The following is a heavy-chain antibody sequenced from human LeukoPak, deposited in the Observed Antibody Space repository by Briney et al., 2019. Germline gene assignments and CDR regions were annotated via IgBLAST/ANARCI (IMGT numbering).Heavy chain of an antibody. CDR1: GGSISCYY. CDR3: ARGYSSTSGRPDY. CDR2: IYYSGST. D-gene: IGHD6-19*01. J-gene: IGHJ4*02. Sequence: SETLSLTCTVSGGSISCYYWSWIRQPPGKELEWIGYIYYSGSTNYNPSLKSRVTISLETSKKQFSLKLISVTAADTAVYYCARGYSSTSGRPDYWGQGTLVTVSS. V-gene: IGHV4-59*08.